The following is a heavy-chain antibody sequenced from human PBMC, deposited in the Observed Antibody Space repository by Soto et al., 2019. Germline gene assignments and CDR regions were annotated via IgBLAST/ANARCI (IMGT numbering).Heavy chain of an antibody. V-gene: IGHV3-53*01. Sequence: GGSLRLSXAASGFTVSSNYMSWVRQAPGKGLEWVSVIYSGGSTYYADSVKGRFTISRDNSKNTLYLQMNSLRAEDTAVYYCASRYCSSTSCYYAPDAFDIWGQGTMVTVSS. CDR2: IYSGGST. D-gene: IGHD2-2*01. J-gene: IGHJ3*02. CDR1: GFTVSSNY. CDR3: ASRYCSSTSCYYAPDAFDI.